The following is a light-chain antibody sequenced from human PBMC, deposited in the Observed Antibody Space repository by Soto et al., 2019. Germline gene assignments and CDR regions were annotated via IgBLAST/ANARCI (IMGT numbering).Light chain of an antibody. CDR2: EAY. V-gene: IGKV3-11*01. CDR3: QHRLNWPLT. Sequence: EVVLTQSPATLSLSPGERATLSCRASQSDSSYLAWYQQKPGQAPRLLIYEAYNRASGIPARFSGSGSGTDFPLTISSLAPEDFAIYYCQHRLNWPLTFDGGTKVEI. CDR1: QSDSSY. J-gene: IGKJ4*01.